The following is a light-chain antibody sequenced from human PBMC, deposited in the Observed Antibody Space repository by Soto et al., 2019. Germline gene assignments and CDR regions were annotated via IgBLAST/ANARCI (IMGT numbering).Light chain of an antibody. CDR2: KVS. CDR1: QSITDW. CDR3: QYWDDYSWT. Sequence: DIQMTQSPSTLSASVGDRVTITCRASQSITDWLAWYQQKPGKAPKFLIYKVSNLEGGVPSRTSGSGSGTEFTLTISSVQPDYFATNYCQYWDDYSWTFGQGTKVEIK. J-gene: IGKJ1*01. V-gene: IGKV1-5*03.